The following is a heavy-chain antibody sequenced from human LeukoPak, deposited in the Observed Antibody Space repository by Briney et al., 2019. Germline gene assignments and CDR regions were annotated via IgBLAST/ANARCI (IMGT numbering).Heavy chain of an antibody. Sequence: GGSLRLSCAASGFTFSIFGMHWVRQAPGKGLEGVALLSYDGSNKYYEDSVKGRFTISIDNSKNTLYLQMNRLRPEDTAVYYCAKDVSSNDFWSGYFVAPDRGMDVWGQGTTVTVSS. V-gene: IGHV3-30*18. CDR3: AKDVSSNDFWSGYFVAPDRGMDV. CDR1: GFTFSIFG. J-gene: IGHJ6*02. CDR2: LSYDGSNK. D-gene: IGHD3-3*01.